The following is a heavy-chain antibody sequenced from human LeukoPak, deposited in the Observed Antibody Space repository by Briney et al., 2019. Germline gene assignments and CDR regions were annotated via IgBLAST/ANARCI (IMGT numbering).Heavy chain of an antibody. J-gene: IGHJ5*02. CDR1: GFTFSRCV. Sequence: GGSLRLSCAASGFTFSRCVMSWVRQAPGKGLEWVSSVTGSGASTYYADSVKGRFTISRDNSKNMLYLQMNSLRGEDTAVYYCANEAYSSGSYYSHNWFDPWGQGTLVTVSS. CDR2: VTGSGAST. CDR3: ANEAYSSGSYYSHNWFDP. D-gene: IGHD3-10*01. V-gene: IGHV3-23*01.